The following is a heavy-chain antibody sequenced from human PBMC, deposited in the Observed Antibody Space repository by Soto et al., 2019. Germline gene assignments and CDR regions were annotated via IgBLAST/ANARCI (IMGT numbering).Heavy chain of an antibody. D-gene: IGHD6-6*01. CDR1: GYTFTSYD. J-gene: IGHJ4*02. CDR3: AREGQLGY. V-gene: IGHV1-18*01. Sequence: ASVKVSCKASGYTFTSYDINWVRQATGQGLEWMGWINRNNGNTNYAERLQGRVTMTTNTSTSTAYMELKSLRYDDTAVYYCAREGQLGYWGQGTPVTVSS. CDR2: INRNNGNT.